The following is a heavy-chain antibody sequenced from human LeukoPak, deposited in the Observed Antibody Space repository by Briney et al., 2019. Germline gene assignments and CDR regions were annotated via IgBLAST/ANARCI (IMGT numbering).Heavy chain of an antibody. CDR1: GYTFNTYG. Sequence: ASVKVSCKASGYTFNTYGITWVRQAPGQGLEWMGWISAYNGNTNYAQKLQGRVTMTTDTSTSTAYMELRSLRSDDTAVYYCARDGYTSGWYRVFLSGYYYYYMDVWGKGTTVTISS. V-gene: IGHV1-18*04. CDR3: ARDGYTSGWYRVFLSGYYYYYMDV. CDR2: ISAYNGNT. D-gene: IGHD6-19*01. J-gene: IGHJ6*03.